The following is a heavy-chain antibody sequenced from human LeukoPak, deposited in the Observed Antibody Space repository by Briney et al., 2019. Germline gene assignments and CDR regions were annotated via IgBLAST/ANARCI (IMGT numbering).Heavy chain of an antibody. V-gene: IGHV3-33*01. CDR2: IWYDGSNK. Sequence: GGSLRLSCAASGFTFSSYGMHWVRQAPGKGLEWVAVIWYDGSNKYYADSVKGRFTISRDNSKNTLYLQMNGLRAEDTAVYYCARDVPAYYYDSSGYTDAFDIWGQGTMVTVSS. CDR1: GFTFSSYG. J-gene: IGHJ3*02. CDR3: ARDVPAYYYDSSGYTDAFDI. D-gene: IGHD3-22*01.